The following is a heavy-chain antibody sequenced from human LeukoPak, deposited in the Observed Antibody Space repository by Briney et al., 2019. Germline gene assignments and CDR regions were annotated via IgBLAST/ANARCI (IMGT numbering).Heavy chain of an antibody. D-gene: IGHD5-12*01. CDR2: ISSSSSDI. CDR3: ARDPWRSRAY. J-gene: IGHJ4*02. V-gene: IGHV3-21*01. Sequence: GGSLRLSCAASGFTFTGYSMNWVRQAPGKGLEWVSSISSSSSDIYYADSMKGRFTISRDNAKNSVYLQMNSLRTEDTAVYFCARDPWRSRAYWGQGIVVTVSS. CDR1: GFTFTGYS.